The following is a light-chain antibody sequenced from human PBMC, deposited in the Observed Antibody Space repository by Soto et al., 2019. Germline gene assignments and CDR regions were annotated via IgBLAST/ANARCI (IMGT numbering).Light chain of an antibody. CDR2: EGS. CDR3: CSYAGSSTWV. Sequence: QSALTQPASVSGSPGQSITISCTGTSSDVGSYNLVSWYQHHPGKAPKLMIYEGSKRPSGVSNRFSGSMSGNTAALTVSGLQAEDEADYYCCSYAGSSTWVFGGGTKLTVL. CDR1: SSDVGSYNL. V-gene: IGLV2-23*01. J-gene: IGLJ3*02.